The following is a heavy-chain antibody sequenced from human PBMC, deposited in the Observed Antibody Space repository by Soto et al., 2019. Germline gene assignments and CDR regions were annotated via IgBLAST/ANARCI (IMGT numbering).Heavy chain of an antibody. D-gene: IGHD4-17*01. Sequence: GGSLRLSCAASGFTFSSYSMNWVRQAPGKGLEWVSYISSSSSTIYYADFVKGRFTISRDNAKNSLYLQMNSLRAEDTAVYYCARPSSFGVTTAHYYYMDVWGKGTTVTVSS. CDR3: ARPSSFGVTTAHYYYMDV. V-gene: IGHV3-48*01. J-gene: IGHJ6*03. CDR1: GFTFSSYS. CDR2: ISSSSSTI.